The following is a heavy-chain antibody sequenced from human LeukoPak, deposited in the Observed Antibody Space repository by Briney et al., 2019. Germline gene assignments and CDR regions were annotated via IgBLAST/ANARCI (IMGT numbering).Heavy chain of an antibody. CDR3: ARDRAFDI. V-gene: IGHV4-39*02. CDR1: GGSISSSSYY. J-gene: IGHJ3*02. Sequence: SETLSLTCTVSGGSISSSSYYWGWIRQPPGKGLEWIGSIYYSGSTYYNPSLKSRVTISVDASKNQFSLKLSSVTAADTAVYYCARDRAFDIWGQGTMVTVSS. CDR2: IYYSGST.